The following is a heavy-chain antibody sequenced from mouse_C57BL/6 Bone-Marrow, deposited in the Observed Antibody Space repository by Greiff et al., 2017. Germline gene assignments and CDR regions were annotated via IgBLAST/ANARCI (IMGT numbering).Heavy chain of an antibody. V-gene: IGHV1-7*01. CDR1: GYTFTSYW. CDR3: ARSYNGSRWYFDV. J-gene: IGHJ1*03. Sequence: VQLQQSGAELAKPGASVKLSCKASGYTFTSYWMHWVKQRPGQGLEWIGYINPSSGYTKYNQKFKDKATLTADKSSSTAYMQLSSLTYEDSAVYYCARSYNGSRWYFDVWGTGTTVTVSS. CDR2: INPSSGYT. D-gene: IGHD1-1*01.